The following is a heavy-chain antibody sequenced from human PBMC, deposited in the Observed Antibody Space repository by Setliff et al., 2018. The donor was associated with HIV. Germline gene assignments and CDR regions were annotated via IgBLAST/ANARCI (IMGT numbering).Heavy chain of an antibody. J-gene: IGHJ6*03. CDR3: ARGVVDYDFWSGSGDYYYMDV. CDR2: IYYSVST. V-gene: IGHV4-59*11. Sequence: SETLSLTCTVSGGSMNSHYWSWIRQSPGRGLEWIGYIYYSVSTKYNPSLKSRVSMSIGTSKNQFSLKMSSVTAADTAVYYCARGVVDYDFWSGSGDYYYMDVWGKGTTVTVSS. D-gene: IGHD3-3*01. CDR1: GGSMNSHY.